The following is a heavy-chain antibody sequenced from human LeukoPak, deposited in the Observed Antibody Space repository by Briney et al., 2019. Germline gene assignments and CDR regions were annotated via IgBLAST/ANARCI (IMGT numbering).Heavy chain of an antibody. Sequence: ASVKVTCKASGGTSSSYAISWVRQAPGQGLEWMGGIIPIFGTANYAQKFQGRVTITADESTSTAYMELSSLRSEDTAVYYCATMTTVTTFPPHYFDYWGQGTLVTVSS. CDR3: ATMTTVTTFPPHYFDY. CDR2: IIPIFGTA. J-gene: IGHJ4*02. CDR1: GGTSSSYA. V-gene: IGHV1-69*13. D-gene: IGHD4-17*01.